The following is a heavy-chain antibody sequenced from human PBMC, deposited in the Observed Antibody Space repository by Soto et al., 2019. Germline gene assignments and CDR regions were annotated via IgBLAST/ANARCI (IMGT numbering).Heavy chain of an antibody. V-gene: IGHV3-23*01. CDR3: AKGYYDFWSGYYTGGYFDY. CDR2: ISGSGGST. D-gene: IGHD3-3*01. J-gene: IGHJ4*02. CDR1: GFTFSSYA. Sequence: EVQLLESGGGLVQPGGSLRLSCAASGFTFSSYAVSWVRQAPGKGLEWVSAISGSGGSTYYADSVKGRFTISRDNSKNTLYLQMNSLRAEDTAVYYCAKGYYDFWSGYYTGGYFDYWGQGTLVTVSS.